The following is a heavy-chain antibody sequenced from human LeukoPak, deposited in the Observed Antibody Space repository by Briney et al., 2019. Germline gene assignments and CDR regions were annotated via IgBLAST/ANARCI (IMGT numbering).Heavy chain of an antibody. D-gene: IGHD5-12*01. J-gene: IGHJ6*03. CDR3: AIWLGPSYYYYYMDV. CDR1: GGTFSSYA. CDR2: IIPIFGTA. V-gene: IGHV1-69*13. Sequence: SVKVSCKASGGTFSSYAISWVRQAPGQGLEWMGGIIPIFGTANYAQKFQGRVTITADESTSTAYMELSSLRAEDTAVYYCAIWLGPSYYYYYMDVWGKGTTVTVSS.